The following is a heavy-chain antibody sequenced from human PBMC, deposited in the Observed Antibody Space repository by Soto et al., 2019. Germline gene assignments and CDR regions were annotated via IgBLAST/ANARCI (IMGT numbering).Heavy chain of an antibody. J-gene: IGHJ3*02. V-gene: IGHV3-72*01. CDR1: GFIFSDHY. Sequence: EVQMVESGGGLVQPGRSLRLSCAASGFIFSDHYMHWVRQAPGKGLEWVGRIRDKANSYTTEYAASVKGRFTISRDDSKNSLYLQMNSLKIEDTAVYYCARGDDYNDGVYASDIWGQGTMVTVSS. CDR2: IRDKANSYTT. CDR3: ARGDDYNDGVYASDI. D-gene: IGHD4-4*01.